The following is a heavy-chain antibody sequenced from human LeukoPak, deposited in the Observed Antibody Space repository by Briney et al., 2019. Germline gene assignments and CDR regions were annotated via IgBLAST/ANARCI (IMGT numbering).Heavy chain of an antibody. CDR1: GYSFTSYG. Sequence: ASVKVSCKASGYSFTSYGMNWVRQAPGQGLEWMGWINTNTGNPTYAQGFTGRFVFSLDTSVSTACLQISSLKAEDTAVYYCAREKSRYSSSSADYWGQGTLVTVSS. V-gene: IGHV7-4-1*02. D-gene: IGHD6-6*01. CDR3: AREKSRYSSSSADY. CDR2: INTNTGNP. J-gene: IGHJ4*02.